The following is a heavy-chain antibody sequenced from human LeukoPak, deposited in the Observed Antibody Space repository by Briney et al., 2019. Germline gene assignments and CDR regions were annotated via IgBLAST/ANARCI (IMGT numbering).Heavy chain of an antibody. V-gene: IGHV4-39*01. CDR2: IYYSGST. D-gene: IGHD6-13*01. CDR1: GGSNSSSSYY. J-gene: IGHJ4*02. CDR3: ARRSRGSSSWYYYFDY. Sequence: SETLSLTCTVSGGSNSSSSYYWGWIRQPPGKGLEWIGSIYYSGSTYYNPSLKSRVTISVDTSKNQFSLKLSSVTAADTAVYYCARRSRGSSSWYYYFDYWGQGTLVTVSS.